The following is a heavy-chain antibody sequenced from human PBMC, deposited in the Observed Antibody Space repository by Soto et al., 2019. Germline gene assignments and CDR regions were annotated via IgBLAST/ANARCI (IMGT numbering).Heavy chain of an antibody. CDR1: GGTFSSYA. Sequence: SVKVSCKASGGTFSSYAISWVRQAPGQGLEWMGGIIPIFGTANYAQKFQGRVTITADESTSTAYMELSSLRSEDTAVYYCASSYCGGDCYSSTYYYYGMDVWGQGTTVTVS. J-gene: IGHJ6*02. D-gene: IGHD2-21*02. V-gene: IGHV1-69*13. CDR3: ASSYCGGDCYSSTYYYYGMDV. CDR2: IIPIFGTA.